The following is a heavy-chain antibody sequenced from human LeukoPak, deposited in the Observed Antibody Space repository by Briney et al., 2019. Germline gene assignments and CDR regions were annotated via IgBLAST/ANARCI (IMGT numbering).Heavy chain of an antibody. D-gene: IGHD1-26*01. V-gene: IGHV4-34*01. Sequence: PSETLSLTCAVYGGSFSGYYWSWIRQPPGKGLEWIGEINHSGSTNYNPSLKSRVTISVDTSKSQFSLKLSSVTAADTAVYYCARAPRVRYSGSGNWFDPWGQGTLVTVSS. CDR3: ARAPRVRYSGSGNWFDP. J-gene: IGHJ5*02. CDR1: GGSFSGYY. CDR2: INHSGST.